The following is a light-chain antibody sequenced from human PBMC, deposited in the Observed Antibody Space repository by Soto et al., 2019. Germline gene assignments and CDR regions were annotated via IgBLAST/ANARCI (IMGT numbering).Light chain of an antibody. Sequence: DIQMTQSPTSLSASVGDRVTITCRASQGIRNFVAWYQQKPGKPPKLLIYAGSTLQSGVPSRFSGSGSGTDFTLTSNSLQPEDVATYSCQKYSSVPVFGPGTKVEI. CDR2: AGS. CDR1: QGIRNF. J-gene: IGKJ3*01. V-gene: IGKV1-27*01. CDR3: QKYSSVPV.